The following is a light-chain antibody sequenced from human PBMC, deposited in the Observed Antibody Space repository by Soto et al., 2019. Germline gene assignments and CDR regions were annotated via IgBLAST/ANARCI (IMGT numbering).Light chain of an antibody. J-gene: IGKJ3*01. CDR1: QDISYY. CDR3: QQYYNHRVT. CDR2: AAT. V-gene: IGKV1-16*01. Sequence: DIQMTQSPSSLSASVGNRVTITCRASQDISYYLAWFQQKPGKAPKSLIYAATSLKRGVPSRFSGSGSGTEFTLTSSGLQPEDFATYYCQQYYNHRVTFGPGTRV.